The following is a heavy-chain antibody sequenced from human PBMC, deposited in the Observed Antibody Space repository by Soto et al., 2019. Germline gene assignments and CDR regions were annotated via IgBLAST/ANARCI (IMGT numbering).Heavy chain of an antibody. D-gene: IGHD1-1*01. CDR3: ARGTLHPPVESIDY. Sequence: QVQLVESGGGVVQPGRSLRLSCAASGFTFSSYGMHWVRQAPGKGLEWVAVIWYDGSNKYYADSVKGRFTISRDNSKNTLYLQMNSLRAEDTAVYYCARGTLHPPVESIDYWGQGTLVTVSS. CDR2: IWYDGSNK. J-gene: IGHJ4*02. CDR1: GFTFSSYG. V-gene: IGHV3-33*01.